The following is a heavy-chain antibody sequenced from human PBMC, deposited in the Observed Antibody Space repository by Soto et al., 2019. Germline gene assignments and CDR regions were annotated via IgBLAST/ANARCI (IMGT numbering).Heavy chain of an antibody. CDR3: ARDMGFGLSDY. CDR1: GYTFTSYA. V-gene: IGHV1-3*01. J-gene: IGHJ4*02. Sequence: QVQLVQSGAEVKKPGASVKVSCKASGYTFTSYAMDWVRQAPGQRLEWMGWINAGNGNTKYSQKFQGRVTITRDTSASTAYMELSSLRSEDTAVYYCARDMGFGLSDYWGPGTLVTVAA. CDR2: INAGNGNT. D-gene: IGHD3-10*01.